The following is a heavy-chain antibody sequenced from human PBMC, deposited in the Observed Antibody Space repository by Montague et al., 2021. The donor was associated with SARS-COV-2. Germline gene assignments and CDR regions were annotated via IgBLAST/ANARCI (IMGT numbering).Heavy chain of an antibody. J-gene: IGHJ4*02. CDR1: GGSFSGYY. D-gene: IGHD3-10*01. CDR3: ARGARQGYGFRLGSFDS. Sequence: SETLSLTCAVYGGSFSGYYWNWIRQPPGKGLEWIGEINHSGSTNYNPSLKSRVTMSVDTSKNQFSLKLSSVTAVDTAVYYCARGARQGYGFRLGSFDSWGQGTLATVSS. CDR2: INHSGST. V-gene: IGHV4-34*01.